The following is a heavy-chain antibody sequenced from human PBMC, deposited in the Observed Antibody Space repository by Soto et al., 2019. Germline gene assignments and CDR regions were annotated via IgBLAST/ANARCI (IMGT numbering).Heavy chain of an antibody. CDR3: ARGQNGDFWSGYSYYYYYYFKYV. CDR1: GYTFTSYD. V-gene: IGHV1-8*01. D-gene: IGHD3-3*01. J-gene: IGHJ6*03. CDR2: MNPNSGNT. Sequence: ASVKVSCKASGYTFTSYDINWVRQATGQGLEWMGWMNPNSGNTGYAQKFQGRVTMTRNTSISTAYMELSSLRSEDTAVYYCARGQNGDFWSGYSYYYYYYFKYVWGQGTTVTGS.